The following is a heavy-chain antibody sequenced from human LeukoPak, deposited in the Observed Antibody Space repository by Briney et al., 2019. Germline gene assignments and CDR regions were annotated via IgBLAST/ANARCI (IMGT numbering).Heavy chain of an antibody. V-gene: IGHV3-23*01. CDR3: AREARDSSGYYPDAFDI. CDR1: GFTFSSYA. D-gene: IGHD3-22*01. Sequence: PGGSLRLSCAASGFTFSSYAMSWVRQAPGKGLEWVSAISGSGGSTYYADSVKGRFTISRDNAKNSLYLQMNSLGAEDTAVYYCAREARDSSGYYPDAFDIWGQGAMVTVSS. CDR2: ISGSGGST. J-gene: IGHJ3*02.